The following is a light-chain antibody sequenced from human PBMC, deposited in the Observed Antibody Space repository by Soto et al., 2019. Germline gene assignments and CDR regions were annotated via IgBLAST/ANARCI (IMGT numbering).Light chain of an antibody. CDR2: DAS. CDR1: QSVSSSY. V-gene: IGKV3-20*01. CDR3: QQYGSSPLT. Sequence: EIVLTQSPGTLSLSPGERATLYCRASQSVSSSYLAWYQQKPGQAPRLLIYDASSRATGIPDRFSGSGSGTDFTLTISRLEPADFAVYYCQQYGSSPLTFGGGTKVDIK. J-gene: IGKJ4*01.